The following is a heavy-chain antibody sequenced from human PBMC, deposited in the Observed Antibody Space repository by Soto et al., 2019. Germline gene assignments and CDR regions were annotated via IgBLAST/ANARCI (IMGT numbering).Heavy chain of an antibody. Sequence: QVPLQESGPGLVKPSETLSLSCTVSGGSISSYYWRWIRQTPGKGLEWIGYVHDSWGPNYNTSLTSHVARSIATATSQYSLTRTSVTATDTAVYYCARPGFGALHGVVDVWGQGTTVTVSS. D-gene: IGHD3-10*01. J-gene: IGHJ6*02. CDR3: ARPGFGALHGVVDV. V-gene: IGHV4-59*12. CDR1: GGSISSYY. CDR2: VHDSWGP.